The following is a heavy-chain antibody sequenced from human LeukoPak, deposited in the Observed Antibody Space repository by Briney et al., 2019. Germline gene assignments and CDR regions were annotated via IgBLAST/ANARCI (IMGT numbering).Heavy chain of an antibody. J-gene: IGHJ6*04. CDR1: GGSFSGYY. V-gene: IGHV4-34*01. CDR2: INHSGST. Sequence: SETLSLTCAVYGGSFSGYYWSWIRQPPGKGLEWIGEINHSGSTNYNPSLKSRVTISVDTSKNQFSLKLSSVTAADTAVYHCAREYCSSTSCYLDVWGKGTTVTISS. CDR3: AREYCSSTSCYLDV. D-gene: IGHD2-2*01.